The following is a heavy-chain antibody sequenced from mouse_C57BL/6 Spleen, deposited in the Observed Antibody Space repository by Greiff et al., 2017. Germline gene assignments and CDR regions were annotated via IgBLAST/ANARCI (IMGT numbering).Heavy chain of an antibody. J-gene: IGHJ1*03. CDR1: GYSITSGYD. V-gene: IGHV3-1*01. Sequence: EVQLQESGPGMVKPSQSLSLTCTVTGYSITSGYDWHWIRHFPGNKLEWMGYISYSGSTNYNPSLKSRISITHDTSKNHFFLKLNSVTTEDTATYYCARDGSSYGGYFDVWGTGTTGTVSS. CDR3: ARDGSSYGGYFDV. D-gene: IGHD1-1*01. CDR2: ISYSGST.